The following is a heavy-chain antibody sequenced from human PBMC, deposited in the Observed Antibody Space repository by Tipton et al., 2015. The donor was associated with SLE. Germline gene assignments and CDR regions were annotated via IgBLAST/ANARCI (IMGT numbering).Heavy chain of an antibody. CDR2: MNPNSGNT. D-gene: IGHD3-9*01. CDR3: ARDITISGGPDAFDI. V-gene: IGHV1-8*01. Sequence: QLVQSGAEVKKPGASVKVSCKASGYAFTSYDINWVRQATGQGLEWMGWMNPNSGNTGYAQKFQGRVTMTRNTSISTAYMELSSLRSEDTAVYYCARDITISGGPDAFDIWGQGTMVTVSS. CDR1: GYAFTSYD. J-gene: IGHJ3*02.